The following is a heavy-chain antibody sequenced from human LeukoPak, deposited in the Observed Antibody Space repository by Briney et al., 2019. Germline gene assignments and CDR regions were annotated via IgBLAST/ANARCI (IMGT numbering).Heavy chain of an antibody. D-gene: IGHD4-17*01. Sequence: SETLSLTCTVSGGSISSYYWSWIRQPPGKGLEWIGEINHSGSTNYNPSLKSRVTISVDTSKNQFSLKLSSVTAADTAVYYCARDLGGDYVIDYFDYWGQGTLVTVSS. CDR1: GGSISSYY. V-gene: IGHV4-34*01. CDR2: INHSGST. J-gene: IGHJ4*02. CDR3: ARDLGGDYVIDYFDY.